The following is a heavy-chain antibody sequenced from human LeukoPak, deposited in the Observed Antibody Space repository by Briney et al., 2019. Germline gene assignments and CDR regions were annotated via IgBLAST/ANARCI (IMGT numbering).Heavy chain of an antibody. V-gene: IGHV3-23*01. J-gene: IGHJ4*02. CDR2: MSGSGGST. CDR3: ARGLSWWGFGVPAGY. CDR1: GFTFSSYA. Sequence: GGSLRLSCAASGFTFSSYAMSWVRQAPGKGLEWVSAMSGSGGSTYYADSVKGRFTISRDNSKNTLYLQMNSLRAEDTAVYYCARGLSWWGFGVPAGYWGQGTLVTVSS. D-gene: IGHD3-3*01.